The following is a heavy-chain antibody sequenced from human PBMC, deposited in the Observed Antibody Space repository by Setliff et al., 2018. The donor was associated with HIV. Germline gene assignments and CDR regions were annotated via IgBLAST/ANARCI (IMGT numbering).Heavy chain of an antibody. V-gene: IGHV4-34*01. CDR2: INQSGST. Sequence: ENLSLTCAVYGGSFSGYYWSWIRQPPGKGLEWIGEINQSGSTNYNPSLKSRVTISVDTSKNQFSLKLNSMTAADTGVYYCARRSRSYSSSPFQGGAFDIWGQGTMVTVSS. CDR1: GGSFSGYY. D-gene: IGHD6-6*01. CDR3: ARRSRSYSSSPFQGGAFDI. J-gene: IGHJ3*02.